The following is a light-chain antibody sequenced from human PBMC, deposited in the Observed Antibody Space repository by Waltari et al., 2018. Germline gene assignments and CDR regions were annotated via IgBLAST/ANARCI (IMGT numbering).Light chain of an antibody. CDR1: KLAQHY. V-gene: IGLV3-1*01. J-gene: IGLJ2*01. CDR2: QDN. Sequence: SYELTQPRSLSVSPGQTAIITCSGEKLAQHYASWYQQRPGQSPVLVIYQDNNRPSVIPERFSGSGSGTTATLTISGTQVGDEADYYCQTYDGTTILFGGGTKLTVL. CDR3: QTYDGTTIL.